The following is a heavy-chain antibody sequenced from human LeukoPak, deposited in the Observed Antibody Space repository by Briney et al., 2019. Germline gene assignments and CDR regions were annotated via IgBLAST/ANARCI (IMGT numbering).Heavy chain of an antibody. J-gene: IGHJ6*03. CDR2: IYYSGST. Sequence: PSETLSLTCTVSGGSISSSSYYWGWIRQPPGKGLEWIESIYYSGSTYYNPSLKSRVTISVDTSKNQFSLKLSSVTAADTAVYYCARHTLGDIVVVPAARPNYYYYMDVWGKGTTVTVSS. V-gene: IGHV4-39*01. CDR3: ARHTLGDIVVVPAARPNYYYYMDV. D-gene: IGHD2-2*01. CDR1: GGSISSSSYY.